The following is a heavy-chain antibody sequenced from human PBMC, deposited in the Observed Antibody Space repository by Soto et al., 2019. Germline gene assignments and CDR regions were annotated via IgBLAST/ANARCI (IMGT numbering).Heavy chain of an antibody. V-gene: IGHV3-23*01. CDR1: GFTFSTYA. Sequence: GSLRLSCAASGFTFSTYAMSWVRQAPGKGLEWVSAVSGSGGSTFYANSVKGRFTISRDNSINTLYLQMNSLRTEDTAVYFCAHPRGFGVFDAYDIWGQGTMATVS. CDR2: VSGSGGST. J-gene: IGHJ3*02. CDR3: AHPRGFGVFDAYDI. D-gene: IGHD3-10*01.